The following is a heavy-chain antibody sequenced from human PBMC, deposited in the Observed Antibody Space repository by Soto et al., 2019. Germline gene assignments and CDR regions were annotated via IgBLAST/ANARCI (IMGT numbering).Heavy chain of an antibody. J-gene: IGHJ5*02. D-gene: IGHD3-16*01. Sequence: EVQLVESGGDLVQPGGSLRLSCAASGFTFSNYWMHWVRQAPGKGLMWVSRINTDGSRATYADSVQGRFGISRDNAKNTAYLQMNSLRAEDTAVYYCARVKLGSYDWVDPWGQGTLVTVSS. CDR3: ARVKLGSYDWVDP. CDR2: INTDGSRA. CDR1: GFTFSNYW. V-gene: IGHV3-74*01.